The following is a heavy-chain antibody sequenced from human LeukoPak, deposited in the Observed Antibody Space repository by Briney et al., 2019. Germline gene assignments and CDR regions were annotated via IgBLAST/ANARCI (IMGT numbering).Heavy chain of an antibody. Sequence: SETLSLTCTVSGGSISSYYWSSIRQPPGKGLEWVGYIYYSGSTNYNPSLKSRVTISVDTSKNQFSLKLSSVTAADTAVYYCARGSLWFGESPPLDYWGQGTLVTVSS. V-gene: IGHV4-59*01. J-gene: IGHJ4*02. D-gene: IGHD3-10*01. CDR3: ARGSLWFGESPPLDY. CDR2: IYYSGST. CDR1: GGSISSYY.